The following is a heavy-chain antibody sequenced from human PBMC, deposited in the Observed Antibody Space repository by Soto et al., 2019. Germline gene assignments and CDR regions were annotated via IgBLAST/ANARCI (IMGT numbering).Heavy chain of an antibody. V-gene: IGHV3-23*01. CDR1: GFTFSSYA. CDR2: ISGSGGST. Sequence: GGSLRLSCAASGFTFSSYAMSWVRQAPGKGLEWVSAISGSGGSTYYAESVKGRFTISRDNSKNTLYLQMNSLRAEDTAVYYCAKVFSNGSGSYHYYYYYMDVWGKGTTVTVSS. D-gene: IGHD3-10*01. CDR3: AKVFSNGSGSYHYYYYYMDV. J-gene: IGHJ6*03.